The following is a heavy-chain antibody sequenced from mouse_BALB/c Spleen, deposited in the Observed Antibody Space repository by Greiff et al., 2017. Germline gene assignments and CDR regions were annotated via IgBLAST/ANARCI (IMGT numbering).Heavy chain of an antibody. Sequence: EVQVVESGGGLVQPGGSLKLSCAASGFTFSSYTMSWVRQTPEKRLEWVAYISNGGGSTYYPDTVKGRFTISRDNAKNTLYLQMSSLKSEDTAMYYCARHRCDGHWFAYWGQGTTVTVSA. CDR1: GFTFSSYT. J-gene: IGHJ3*01. CDR3: ARHRCDGHWFAY. D-gene: IGHD2-14*01. CDR2: ISNGGGST. V-gene: IGHV5-12-2*01.